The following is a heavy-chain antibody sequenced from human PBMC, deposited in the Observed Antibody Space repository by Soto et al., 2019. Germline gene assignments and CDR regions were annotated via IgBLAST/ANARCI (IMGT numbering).Heavy chain of an antibody. CDR2: IYYSGYT. V-gene: IGHV4-39*01. Sequence: SETLSLTCTVSGVSIRSGDYYWSWIRQPPGKGLEWIGSIYYSGYTYYNPSLKSRVTISVDTSKNQFSPKLSSVTAADTAVYYCARHTGPLYVGYYYDMDVWGQGTTVTVSS. J-gene: IGHJ6*02. D-gene: IGHD3-16*01. CDR1: GVSIRSGDYY. CDR3: ARHTGPLYVGYYYDMDV.